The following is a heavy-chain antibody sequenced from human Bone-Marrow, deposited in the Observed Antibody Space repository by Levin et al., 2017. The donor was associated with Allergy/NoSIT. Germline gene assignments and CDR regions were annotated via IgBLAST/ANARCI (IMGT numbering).Heavy chain of an antibody. J-gene: IGHJ4*02. CDR1: GFTFSSYA. CDR3: ARECGAGYYDSSGYYHSSYFDY. Sequence: LSLTCAASGFTFSSYAMHWVRQAPGKGLEWVAVISYDGSNKYYADSVKGRFTISRDNSKNTLYLQMNSLRAEDTAVYYCARECGAGYYDSSGYYHSSYFDYWGQGTLVTVSS. D-gene: IGHD3-22*01. CDR2: ISYDGSNK. V-gene: IGHV3-30-3*01.